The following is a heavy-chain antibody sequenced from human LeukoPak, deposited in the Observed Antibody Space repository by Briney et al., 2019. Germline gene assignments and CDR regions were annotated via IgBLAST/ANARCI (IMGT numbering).Heavy chain of an antibody. D-gene: IGHD3-9*01. V-gene: IGHV3-66*01. Sequence: PGGSLRLSCAASGFTFSSYAMSWVRQAPGKGLEWVSVIYSGGSTYYADSVKGRFTISRDNSKNTLYLQMNSLRAEDTAVYYCARDAAYDIGYYFDYWGQGTLVTVSS. J-gene: IGHJ4*02. CDR1: GFTFSSYA. CDR3: ARDAAYDIGYYFDY. CDR2: IYSGGST.